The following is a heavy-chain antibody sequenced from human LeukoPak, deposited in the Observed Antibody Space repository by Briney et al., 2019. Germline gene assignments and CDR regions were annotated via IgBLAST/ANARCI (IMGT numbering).Heavy chain of an antibody. D-gene: IGHD3-16*02. CDR2: INPDGSIT. J-gene: IGHJ4*02. CDR3: ARDEPLWGSYRCPFY. CDR1: GFTFSTNW. V-gene: IGHV3-74*01. Sequence: PGGSLRLSCAASGFTFSTNWMHWVRQAPGKGLVWVSRINPDGSITNYADSVRGRFTTSRDNAKNSLYLQMNSLRAEDTAVYFCARDEPLWGSYRCPFYWGQGSLVIVSS.